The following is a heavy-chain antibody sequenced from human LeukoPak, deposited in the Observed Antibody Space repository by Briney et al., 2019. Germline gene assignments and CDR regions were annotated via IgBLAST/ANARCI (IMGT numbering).Heavy chain of an antibody. Sequence: GRSLRLSCAASAFTFSSYWMHWVRRAPGKGLEWVANIKEDGSQKYFVDSVKGRFTISRDNAKKSLYLQMNSLRAEDTAVYYCARESRRITMVRGLDMDVWGKGTTVTVSS. V-gene: IGHV3-7*03. D-gene: IGHD3-10*01. CDR1: AFTFSSYW. CDR3: ARESRRITMVRGLDMDV. CDR2: IKEDGSQK. J-gene: IGHJ6*04.